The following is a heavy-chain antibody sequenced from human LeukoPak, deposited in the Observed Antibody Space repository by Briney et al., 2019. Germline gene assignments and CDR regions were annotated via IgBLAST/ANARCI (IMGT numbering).Heavy chain of an antibody. V-gene: IGHV3-7*03. CDR3: ASPKTPSGSYGDFDY. J-gene: IGHJ4*02. CDR1: GFTFSSYW. Sequence: GGSLRLSCAASGFTFSSYWMSWVRQAPGKGLEWVANIKQDGREKYYVDSVKGRFTISRDNAKNSLYLQMNGLRAEDTAVYYCASPKTPSGSYGDFDYWGQGTLVTVSS. D-gene: IGHD1-26*01. CDR2: IKQDGREK.